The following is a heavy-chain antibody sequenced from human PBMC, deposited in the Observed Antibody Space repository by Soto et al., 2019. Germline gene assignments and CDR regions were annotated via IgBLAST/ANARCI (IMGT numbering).Heavy chain of an antibody. CDR2: ISSSSSYI. CDR3: ARDVARAYYYYGMDV. CDR1: GFTFSRYS. V-gene: IGHV3-21*01. J-gene: IGHJ6*02. D-gene: IGHD2-21*01. Sequence: PGGSLRLSCAASGFTFSRYSMNWVRQAPGKGLEWVSSISSSSSYIYYADSVKGRFTISRDNAKNSLYLQMNSLRAEDTAVYYCARDVARAYYYYGMDVWGQGTTVTVSS.